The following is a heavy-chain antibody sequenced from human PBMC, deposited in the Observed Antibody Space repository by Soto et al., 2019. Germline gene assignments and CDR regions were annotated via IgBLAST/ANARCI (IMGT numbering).Heavy chain of an antibody. D-gene: IGHD2-2*01. CDR3: TTDIWGYCSSTSCSSYYYYMDV. V-gene: IGHV3-15*01. CDR2: IKSKTDGGTT. CDR1: GFTFSNAW. J-gene: IGHJ6*03. Sequence: GGSLRLSCAASGFTFSNAWRSWVRQAPGKGLEWVGRIKSKTDGGTTDYAAPVKGRFTISRDDSKNTLYLQMNSLKTEDTAVYYCTTDIWGYCSSTSCSSYYYYMDVWGKGTTVTVSS.